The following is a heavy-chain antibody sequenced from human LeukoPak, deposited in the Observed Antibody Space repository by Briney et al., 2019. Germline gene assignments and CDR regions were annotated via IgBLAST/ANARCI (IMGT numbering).Heavy chain of an antibody. CDR1: GFTFSRYS. V-gene: IGHV3-21*01. Sequence: VGSLRLSCAASGFTFSRYSMNWFRQAPGKGLEWVSSINSSSSYIYLADSVKGRFTISRDNAKSSLYLQTNSLRAEDTAVYYCARVGYSSSWYSKGQDYWGQGTLVTVSS. D-gene: IGHD6-13*01. CDR3: ARVGYSSSWYSKGQDY. CDR2: INSSSSYI. J-gene: IGHJ4*02.